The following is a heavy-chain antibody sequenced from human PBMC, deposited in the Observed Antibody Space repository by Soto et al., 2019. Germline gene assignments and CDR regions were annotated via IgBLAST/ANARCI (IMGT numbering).Heavy chain of an antibody. CDR2: ISWNSGSI. Sequence: VQLVESGGGLVQPGRSLRLSCAASGFTFDDYAMHWVRQAPGKGLEWVSGISWNSGSIGYADSVKGRFTISRDNAKNSLYLQMNSLRAEDTALYYCAKDGSPLNYDYIWGSYRSLGAFDIWGQGTMVTVSS. CDR1: GFTFDDYA. J-gene: IGHJ3*02. V-gene: IGHV3-9*01. D-gene: IGHD3-16*02. CDR3: AKDGSPLNYDYIWGSYRSLGAFDI.